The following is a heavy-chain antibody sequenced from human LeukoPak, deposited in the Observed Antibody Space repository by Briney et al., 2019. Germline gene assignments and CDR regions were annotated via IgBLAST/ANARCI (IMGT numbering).Heavy chain of an antibody. V-gene: IGHV3-30*02. CDR1: GFTFSSYG. D-gene: IGHD6-19*01. Sequence: GGSLRLSCAASGFTFSSYGMHWVRQAPGKGLEWVAFIRYDGSNKYYADSVKGRFTISRDNSKNTLYLQMNSLRAEDTAVYYCAKEESSGWADPNTTQPNYYYYYYMDVWGKGTTVTISS. CDR2: IRYDGSNK. J-gene: IGHJ6*03. CDR3: AKEESSGWADPNTTQPNYYYYYYMDV.